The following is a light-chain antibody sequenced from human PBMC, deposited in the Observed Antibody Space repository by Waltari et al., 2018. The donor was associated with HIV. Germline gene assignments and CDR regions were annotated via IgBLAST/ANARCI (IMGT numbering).Light chain of an antibody. CDR1: ALPKQY. CDR2: KDN. CDR3: QAADSSGTYPDV. J-gene: IGLJ1*01. Sequence: SYELTQPPSVSVSPGQTARITCSGDALPKQYAYWYQQKPGQAPVLVIYKDNGRPSGIPERCPGASSGTTVTLTISGVQTEDEADYYCQAADSSGTYPDVFGTGTKVTVL. V-gene: IGLV3-25*03.